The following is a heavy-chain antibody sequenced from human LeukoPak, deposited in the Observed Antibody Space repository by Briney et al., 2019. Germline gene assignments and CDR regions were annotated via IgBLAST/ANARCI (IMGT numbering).Heavy chain of an antibody. D-gene: IGHD6-19*01. J-gene: IGHJ6*02. Sequence: SETLSLTCTVSGGSISSDYWSWIRQPPGKGLEWIGYIYYSGSTNYNPSLKSRVTISVDTSKNQFSLKLSSVTAADTAVYYCARGPKAVAGTRYYYYGMDVWGQGTTVTVSS. V-gene: IGHV4-59*01. CDR3: ARGPKAVAGTRYYYYGMDV. CDR2: IYYSGST. CDR1: GGSISSDY.